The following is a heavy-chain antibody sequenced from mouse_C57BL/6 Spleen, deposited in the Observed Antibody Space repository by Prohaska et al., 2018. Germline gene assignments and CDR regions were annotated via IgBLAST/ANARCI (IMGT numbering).Heavy chain of an antibody. D-gene: IGHD1-3*01. V-gene: IGHV6-3*01. CDR1: GFTYSNYC. CDR3: TSGNYCYFDV. J-gene: IGHJ1*03. CDR2: IRLKSDNYAK. Sequence: EVKLEESGGGLVQPGGSMKLSCVASGFTYSNYCMNWVRQSPEKGLEWVARIRLKSDNYAKHDAESGKGRLAISRDDSKRSVYLQMNNVRAEDTGSYYWTSGNYCYFDVWGTGTTVTVSS.